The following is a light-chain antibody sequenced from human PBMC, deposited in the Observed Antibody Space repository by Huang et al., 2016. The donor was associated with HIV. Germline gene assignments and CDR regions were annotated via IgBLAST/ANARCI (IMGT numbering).Light chain of an antibody. J-gene: IGKJ4*01. CDR2: GSS. Sequence: VILTQSPATLSVSPGEGATLSCRASQNIGTHLAWYQQRPGQAPRLLMFGSSARATGVPAMFNGRGSGTEFNRNISGLQSEDFATYYCQHYNNWPPLSFGGGTEVDI. V-gene: IGKV3-15*01. CDR1: QNIGTH. CDR3: QHYNNWPPLS.